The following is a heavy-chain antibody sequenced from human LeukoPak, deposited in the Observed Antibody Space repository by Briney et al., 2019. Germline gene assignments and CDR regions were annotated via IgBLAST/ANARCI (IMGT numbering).Heavy chain of an antibody. D-gene: IGHD3-3*01. CDR3: ARGSSYYDFWSGQGMDV. CDR1: GGSISSGGYS. V-gene: IGHV4-30-2*01. CDR2: IYHSGST. J-gene: IGHJ6*02. Sequence: SETLSLTCAVSGGSISSGGYSWSWIRQPPGTGLEWIGYIYHSGSTYYNPSLKSRVTISVDRSKNQFSLKLSSVTAADTAVYYCARGSSYYDFWSGQGMDVWGQGTTVTVSS.